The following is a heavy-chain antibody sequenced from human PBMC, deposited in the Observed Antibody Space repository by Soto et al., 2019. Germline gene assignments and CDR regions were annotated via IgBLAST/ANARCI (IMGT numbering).Heavy chain of an antibody. D-gene: IGHD3-16*01. V-gene: IGHV4-4*09. CDR2: IHSSGST. CDR1: GDSISSYD. J-gene: IGHJ6*02. Sequence: QVQLQESGPGLVKPSETLSLTCTVSGDSISSYDWTWIRQPPGKGLEWIGYIHSSGSTNYNPSFKSRVTMSVDTSKNHFSLRLSSVTVADTAVYYRARFGRCDSYYGMDVWGQGTRVIVSS. CDR3: ARFGRCDSYYGMDV.